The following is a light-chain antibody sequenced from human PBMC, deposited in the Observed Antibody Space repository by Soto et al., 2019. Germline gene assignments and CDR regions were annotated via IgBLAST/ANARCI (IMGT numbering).Light chain of an antibody. CDR1: QSVSSNY. V-gene: IGKV3-20*01. Sequence: EIVLTQSPGTVSLSPGERATFSCRASQSVSSNYLAWYQQKPGQAPRLLIYGASSRATGIPDRFSGSGSGTEFTLTIASLQSEDFAIYYCQQYNHWPRMLSFGGGTKVDIK. CDR3: QQYNHWPRMLS. CDR2: GAS. J-gene: IGKJ4*01.